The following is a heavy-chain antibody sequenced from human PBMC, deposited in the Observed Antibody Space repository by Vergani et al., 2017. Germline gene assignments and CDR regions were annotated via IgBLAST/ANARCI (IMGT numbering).Heavy chain of an antibody. Sequence: VQMVQSGAEVKKPGASVKVSCKASGYTFTSYGISWVRQAPGQGLEWMGWISAYNGNTNYAQKLQGRVTMTTDTSTSTAYMELRSLRSDDTAVYYCARDRGGYCSSTSCYRFDYWGQGTLVTVSS. CDR3: ARDRGGYCSSTSCYRFDY. J-gene: IGHJ4*02. D-gene: IGHD2-2*01. CDR2: ISAYNGNT. V-gene: IGHV1-18*01. CDR1: GYTFTSYG.